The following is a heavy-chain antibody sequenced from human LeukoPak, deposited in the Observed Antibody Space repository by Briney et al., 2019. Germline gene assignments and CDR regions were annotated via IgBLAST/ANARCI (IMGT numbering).Heavy chain of an antibody. Sequence: PGGSLRLSCAASGFTFSSYGMYWVRQAPGKGLEWVAHIRYDGSNKYYTDSVKGRFTISRDNSKNTLYLQMNSLRAEDTAVYYCGKPLPGHPKDFGFDYWGQGTLVHVSS. J-gene: IGHJ4*02. D-gene: IGHD2/OR15-2a*01. CDR3: GKPLPGHPKDFGFDY. CDR1: GFTFSSYG. CDR2: IRYDGSNK. V-gene: IGHV3-30*02.